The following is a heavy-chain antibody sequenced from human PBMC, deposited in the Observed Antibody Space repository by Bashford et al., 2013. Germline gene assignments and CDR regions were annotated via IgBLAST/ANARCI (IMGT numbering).Heavy chain of an antibody. D-gene: IGHD4/OR15-4a*01. CDR1: DTSSLPLL. Sequence: PSVKVVLQGRLDTSSLPLLCIGCARPRTNDLSGWDGSTLAMLTQNNSQRFQGRVTITRDTSARTVYMKLSSLTSEDTAVYYCARWALTTAGTIYWGQGTLVTVSS. J-gene: IGHJ4*02. CDR2: STLAMLT. CDR3: ARWALTTAGTIY. V-gene: IGHV1-3*04.